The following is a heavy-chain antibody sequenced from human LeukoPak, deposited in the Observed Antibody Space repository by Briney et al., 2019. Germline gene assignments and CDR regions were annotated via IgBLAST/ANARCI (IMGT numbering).Heavy chain of an antibody. V-gene: IGHV3-23*01. Sequence: GGSLRLSCAASGFTFSSYGMSWVRQAPGKGLEWVSEISGSGGSTHYADSVKGRFTISRDNSKNTLYLQMNSLRVEDTAVYFCAKDKLYFYYYMDVWGKGTTVTVS. CDR3: AKDKLYFYYYMDV. J-gene: IGHJ6*03. CDR1: GFTFSSYG. CDR2: ISGSGGST.